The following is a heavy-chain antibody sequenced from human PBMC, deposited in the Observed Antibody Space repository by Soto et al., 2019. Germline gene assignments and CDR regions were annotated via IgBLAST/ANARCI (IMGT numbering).Heavy chain of an antibody. V-gene: IGHV3-7*01. CDR3: ARNRDDAFDY. CDR1: GFMFSNYW. J-gene: IGHJ4*02. D-gene: IGHD1-1*01. Sequence: EVQLVESGGGLVQPGGSLRLSCAASGFMFSNYWMSWVRQASGKGLEWVAIIKQDGSDKYYVDSVKGRFTISRDNAKNSLYLQMNSLRIEDAAVYYCARNRDDAFDYWGRGTLVTVSS. CDR2: IKQDGSDK.